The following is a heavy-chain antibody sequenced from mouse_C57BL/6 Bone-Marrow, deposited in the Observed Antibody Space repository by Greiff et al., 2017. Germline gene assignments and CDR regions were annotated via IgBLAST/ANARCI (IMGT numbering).Heavy chain of an antibody. J-gene: IGHJ4*01. CDR2: SRNKANDYTT. V-gene: IGHV7-1*01. CDR1: GFTFSDFY. D-gene: IGHD2-5*01. Sequence: EVNLVESGGGLVQSGRSLRLSCATSGFTFSDFYMEWVRQAPGKGLEWIAASRNKANDYTTEYSASVKGRFIVSRDTSQSILYLQMNALRAEDTAIYYCARDSYYSNLYYYAMDYWGQGTSVTVSS. CDR3: ARDSYYSNLYYYAMDY.